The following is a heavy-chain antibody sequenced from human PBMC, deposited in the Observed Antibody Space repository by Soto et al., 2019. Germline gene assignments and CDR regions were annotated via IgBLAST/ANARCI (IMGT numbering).Heavy chain of an antibody. Sequence: QVQLQESGPGLVKPSETLSLTCTVSGGSISSYYWSWIRQPPGKGLEWIGYIYYGGSTNYNPSLKSRVTISVDTSKNQFSLKLSSVTAADTAVYYCARAYCSSTSCHRNWFDPWGQGTLVTVSS. CDR2: IYYGGST. V-gene: IGHV4-59*01. CDR1: GGSISSYY. J-gene: IGHJ5*02. D-gene: IGHD2-2*01. CDR3: ARAYCSSTSCHRNWFDP.